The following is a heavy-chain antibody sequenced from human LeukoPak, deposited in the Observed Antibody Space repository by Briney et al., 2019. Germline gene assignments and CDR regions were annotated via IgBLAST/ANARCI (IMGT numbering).Heavy chain of an antibody. CDR2: IATSGST. CDR1: GGAISNGTYY. V-gene: IGHV4-61*02. J-gene: IGHJ5*02. CDR3: AVARGVRGAGNWFDP. Sequence: PSETLSLTCSVSGGAISNGTYYWSWIRQPAGEGLEWIGRIATSGSTDYNPSLKSRVTISVDTSKNQFSLKLISVTAADTAMYYCAVARGVRGAGNWFDPWGQGTLVTVSS. D-gene: IGHD3-10*01.